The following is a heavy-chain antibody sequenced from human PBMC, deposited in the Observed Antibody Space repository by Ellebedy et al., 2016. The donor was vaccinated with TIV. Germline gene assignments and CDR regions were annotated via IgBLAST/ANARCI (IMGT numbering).Heavy chain of an antibody. D-gene: IGHD1-26*01. CDR1: GYSFTSYR. V-gene: IGHV5-10-1*01. Sequence: GESLKISXKGSGYSFTSYRINWVRQMPGKGLEWMAKIDPSDSYSKYSPSFQGHVTISADKSISTAYLHWSSLKASDTAMYYCAREFRVGTTTGFGYWGQGTLVTVSS. CDR3: AREFRVGTTTGFGY. CDR2: IDPSDSYS. J-gene: IGHJ4*02.